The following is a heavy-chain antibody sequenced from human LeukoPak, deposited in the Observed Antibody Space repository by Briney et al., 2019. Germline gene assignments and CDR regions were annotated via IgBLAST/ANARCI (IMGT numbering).Heavy chain of an antibody. CDR3: ASNTVTASVRYFDL. CDR1: GGSISSSSYY. V-gene: IGHV4-39*07. CDR2: IYYSGST. J-gene: IGHJ2*01. Sequence: SETLSLTCTVSGGSISSSSYYWGWIRQPPGKGLEWIGSIYYSGSTYYNPSLKSRVTISVDTSKNQFSLKLSSVTAADTAVYCCASNTVTASVRYFDLWSRGTLVTVSS. D-gene: IGHD2-21*02.